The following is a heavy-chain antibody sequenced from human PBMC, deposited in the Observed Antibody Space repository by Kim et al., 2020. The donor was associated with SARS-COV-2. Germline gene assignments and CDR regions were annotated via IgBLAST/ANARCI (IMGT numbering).Heavy chain of an antibody. D-gene: IGHD3-9*01. CDR2: ITYEGSIK. V-gene: IGHV3-30*18. CDR1: RFTFTTYG. Sequence: GGSLRLSCTASRFTFTTYGMHWVRQAPGKGLEWVSFITYEGSIKYYADSVKGRFTISRDNSKNTLYLQMNSLRAEDTAVYYCAKDRAYCEILTGRTFDYWARRPVVTVSS. J-gene: IGHJ4*02. CDR3: AKDRAYCEILTGRTFDY.